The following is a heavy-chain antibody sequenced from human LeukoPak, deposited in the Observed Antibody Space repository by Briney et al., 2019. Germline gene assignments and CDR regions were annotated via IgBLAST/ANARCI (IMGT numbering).Heavy chain of an antibody. V-gene: IGHV3-23*01. CDR1: GFTFNNYD. J-gene: IGHJ4*02. CDR3: AKDGVAGKIMYYFDY. Sequence: GGSLRLSCAASGFTFNNYDITWVRQAPGKGLEWVSKISGSGGTTSYADSVKGRFTISRDNSKNTLYLQMNSLRAEDTAVYYCAKDGVAGKIMYYFDYWGQGTLVTVSS. D-gene: IGHD6-19*01. CDR2: ISGSGGTT.